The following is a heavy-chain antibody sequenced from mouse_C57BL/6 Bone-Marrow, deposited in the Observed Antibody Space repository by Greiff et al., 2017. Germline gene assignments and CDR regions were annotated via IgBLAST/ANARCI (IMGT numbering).Heavy chain of an antibody. Sequence: EVKLVESGAELVRPEASVKLSCTASGFNIKDDYMHWVKQRPEQGLEWIGWIDPENGDTEYASKFQGKATITADTSSNTAYLQLSSLTSEDTAVYYCTTSDSSGYYAMDYWGQGTSVTVSS. CDR3: TTSDSSGYYAMDY. V-gene: IGHV14-4*01. CDR2: IDPENGDT. J-gene: IGHJ4*01. D-gene: IGHD3-2*02. CDR1: GFNIKDDY.